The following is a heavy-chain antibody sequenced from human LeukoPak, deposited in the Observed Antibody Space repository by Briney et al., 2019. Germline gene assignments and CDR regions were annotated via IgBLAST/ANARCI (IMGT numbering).Heavy chain of an antibody. D-gene: IGHD6-19*01. J-gene: IGHJ4*02. CDR3: ASTSQWLVLNRFDH. V-gene: IGHV4-59*08. CDR2: IYYSGST. CDR1: GGSISSYY. Sequence: PSETLSLTCTVSGGSISSYYWSWIRQPPGKGLEWIGYIYYSGSTNYNPSLKSRVTISVDTSKNQFSLKLSSVTAADTAVYYCASTSQWLVLNRFDHWGQGTLVTVSS.